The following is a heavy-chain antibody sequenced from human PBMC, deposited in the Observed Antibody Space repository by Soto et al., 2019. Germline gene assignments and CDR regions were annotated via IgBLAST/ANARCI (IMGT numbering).Heavy chain of an antibody. CDR3: ARKKGSIVGASMFDY. Sequence: SQTLSLTCASAGDSVSSNSAACNWVRQSPSRGLEWLGRTYYRSKWYNDYAVSVKSRIIINPDTSKNQFSLQLNSVTPEDTAVYYCARKKGSIVGASMFDYWGQGTLVTVSS. CDR1: GDSVSSNSAA. D-gene: IGHD1-26*01. V-gene: IGHV6-1*01. J-gene: IGHJ4*02. CDR2: TYYRSKWYN.